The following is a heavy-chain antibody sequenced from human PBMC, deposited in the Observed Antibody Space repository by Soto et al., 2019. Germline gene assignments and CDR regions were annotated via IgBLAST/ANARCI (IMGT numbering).Heavy chain of an antibody. Sequence: SETLSLTCTVSGGSISSSSYYWGWIRQPPGKGLEWIGSIFYSGSTYYNPSLKSRVTISVDTSKNQFSLKLSSVTAADTAVYYCARHLTYCSAGSCYSDFPYYGMDVXGQGTTVTVSS. CDR1: GGSISSSSYY. CDR3: ARHLTYCSAGSCYSDFPYYGMDV. CDR2: IFYSGST. J-gene: IGHJ6*02. D-gene: IGHD2-15*01. V-gene: IGHV4-39*01.